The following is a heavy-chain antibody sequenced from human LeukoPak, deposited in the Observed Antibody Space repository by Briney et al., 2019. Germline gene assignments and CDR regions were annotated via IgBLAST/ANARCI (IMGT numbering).Heavy chain of an antibody. CDR2: IYYNGST. Sequence: SETLSLTCTVSGGSISSYYWSWIRQPPGKGLEWIGYIYYNGSTNYNPSLKSRVTISVDTSKNQFSLKLSSVTAADTAVYYCARGGGGADAFDIWGQGTMVTVSS. CDR1: GGSISSYY. D-gene: IGHD1-26*01. V-gene: IGHV4-59*01. J-gene: IGHJ3*02. CDR3: ARGGGGADAFDI.